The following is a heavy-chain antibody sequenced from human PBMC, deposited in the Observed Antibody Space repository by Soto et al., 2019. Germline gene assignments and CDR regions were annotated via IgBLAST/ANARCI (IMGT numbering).Heavy chain of an antibody. Sequence: PGGSLRLSCAASGFTFSSYGMHCVRQAPGKGLEWVAVIWYDGSNKYYADSVKGRFTISRDNSKNTLYLQMNSLRAEDTAVYYCARDSPPGYCSSTSCHDNYYGMDVWGQGTTVTSP. D-gene: IGHD2-2*01. V-gene: IGHV3-33*01. CDR1: GFTFSSYG. CDR3: ARDSPPGYCSSTSCHDNYYGMDV. J-gene: IGHJ6*02. CDR2: IWYDGSNK.